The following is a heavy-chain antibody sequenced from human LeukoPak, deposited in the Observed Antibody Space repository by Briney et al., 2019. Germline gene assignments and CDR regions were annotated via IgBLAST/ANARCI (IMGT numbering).Heavy chain of an antibody. Sequence: GSLRLSFAASGFTVSSNYMSWVRQAPGKGLEWVSVIYSGGSTYYADSVKGRFTISRDNSKNTLYLQMNSLRAEDTAVYYCARELSLVAAAGFDYWGQGTLVTVSS. V-gene: IGHV3-66*01. J-gene: IGHJ4*02. D-gene: IGHD6-13*01. CDR2: IYSGGST. CDR3: ARELSLVAAAGFDY. CDR1: GFTVSSNY.